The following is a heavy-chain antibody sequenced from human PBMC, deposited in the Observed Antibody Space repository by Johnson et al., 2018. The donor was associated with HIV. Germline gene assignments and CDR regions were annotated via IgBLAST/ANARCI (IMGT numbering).Heavy chain of an antibody. CDR2: ISWSSGRI. Sequence: VQLVESGGGLVQPGRSLRLTCAASGFTFDDYAMHWVRQAPGKGLEWVSGISWSSGRIGYADSVKGRFTISRDNAKNSLYLQMNNLRAEDTALYYCAKDIGYSSSWYGPYAFDIWGQGTMVTVSS. V-gene: IGHV3-9*01. J-gene: IGHJ3*02. CDR1: GFTFDDYA. D-gene: IGHD6-13*01. CDR3: AKDIGYSSSWYGPYAFDI.